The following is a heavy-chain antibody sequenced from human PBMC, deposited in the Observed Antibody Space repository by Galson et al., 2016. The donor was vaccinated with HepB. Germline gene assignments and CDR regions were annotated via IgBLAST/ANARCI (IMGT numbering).Heavy chain of an antibody. J-gene: IGHJ4*02. CDR2: VYWGDDK. Sequence: PALVKPTQTLTLTCTFSGFSLTNTGVGVAWMRQPPGRALEWLGIVYWGDDKRYSPSLKTRLTITKDISKNQVVLRMTNVDPMDTGTYFCAHDSSGWPDFWGQGTLVTVSP. CDR1: GFSLTNTGVG. CDR3: AHDSSGWPDF. D-gene: IGHD6-19*01. V-gene: IGHV2-5*02.